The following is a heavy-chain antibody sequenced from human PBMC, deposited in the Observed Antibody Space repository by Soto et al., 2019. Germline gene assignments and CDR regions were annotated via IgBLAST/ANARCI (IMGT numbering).Heavy chain of an antibody. V-gene: IGHV5-51*01. Sequence: GESLKISCKCSGYTFTRNWIGWVRQMPGKGLEWMGIIFPIDSDTRYSPSSQGQVTISADNSISTAYLQWSSLKASDTAIYYCATPGGRDFNAFDVWGQGTRVTVSS. J-gene: IGHJ3*01. D-gene: IGHD2-21*02. CDR1: GYTFTRNW. CDR2: IFPIDSDT. CDR3: ATPGGRDFNAFDV.